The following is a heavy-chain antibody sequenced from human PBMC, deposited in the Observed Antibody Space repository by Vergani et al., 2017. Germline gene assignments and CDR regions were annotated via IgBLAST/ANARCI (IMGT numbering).Heavy chain of an antibody. CDR3: AKSSTIFGVVTKYNWFDP. V-gene: IGHV1-2*02. Sequence: QVQLVQSGAEVKKPGASVKVSCKASGYTFTGYYMHWVRQAPGQGLEWMGWINPNSGGTNYAQKFQGRVTMTRDTSISTAYMELSRLRSADTAVYYCAKSSTIFGVVTKYNWFDPWGQGTLVGVSS. D-gene: IGHD3-3*01. CDR1: GYTFTGYY. J-gene: IGHJ5*02. CDR2: INPNSGGT.